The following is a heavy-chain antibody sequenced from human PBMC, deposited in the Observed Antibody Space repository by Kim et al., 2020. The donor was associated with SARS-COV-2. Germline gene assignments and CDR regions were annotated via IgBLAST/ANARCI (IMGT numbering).Heavy chain of an antibody. V-gene: IGHV3-48*04. CDR2: INSSSSII. J-gene: IGHJ4*02. CDR1: GFTFSIYS. Sequence: GGSLRLSCAASGFTFSIYSMNWVRQAPGKGLEWVSYINSSSSIIYYADSVKGRFTISRDNAKNSLYLQMNSLRAEDTAIYYCASSDYDILTGYYLWGQGTLVTVSA. CDR3: ASSDYDILTGYYL. D-gene: IGHD3-9*01.